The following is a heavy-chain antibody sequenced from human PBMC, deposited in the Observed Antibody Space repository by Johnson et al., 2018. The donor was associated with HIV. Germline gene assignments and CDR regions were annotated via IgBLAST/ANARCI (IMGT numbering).Heavy chain of an antibody. D-gene: IGHD2-15*01. J-gene: IGHJ3*02. CDR3: ARDVGSGPAFDI. Sequence: VQLVESGGGLVQPGGSLRLSCAASGFTFSSHGMHWVRQAPGKGLDWVSFIRYDGSTKYYADSVKARFTISRDNSKNTLYLQMNSLRAEDTAVYYCARDVGSGPAFDIWGQGTMVTVSS. V-gene: IGHV3-30*02. CDR2: IRYDGSTK. CDR1: GFTFSSHG.